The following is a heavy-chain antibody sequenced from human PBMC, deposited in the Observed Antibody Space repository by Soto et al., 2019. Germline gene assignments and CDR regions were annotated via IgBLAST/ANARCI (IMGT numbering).Heavy chain of an antibody. D-gene: IGHD6-13*01. V-gene: IGHV4-31*03. Sequence: LSLTCTVSGGSISSGDYYWSWIRQVPKKGLEWIGYIYYSGSTYYNPSLRSRVAMSVDTSKNQFSLKLSSVTAADTAIYYCAREGRLAAAGRFDYWGQGTLVTVSS. CDR2: IYYSGST. J-gene: IGHJ4*02. CDR1: GGSISSGDYY. CDR3: AREGRLAAAGRFDY.